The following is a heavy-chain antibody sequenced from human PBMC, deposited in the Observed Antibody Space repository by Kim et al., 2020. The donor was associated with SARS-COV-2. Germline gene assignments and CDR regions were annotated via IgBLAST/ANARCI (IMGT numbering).Heavy chain of an antibody. D-gene: IGHD1-1*01. V-gene: IGHV1-46*01. CDR3: ARDLGFSLTKRGVERRYYYGMDV. CDR2: INPSGGST. CDR1: GYTFTSYY. J-gene: IGHJ6*02. Sequence: ASVKVSCKASGYTFTSYYMHWVRQAPGQGLEWMGIINPSGGSTSYAQKFQGRVTMTRDTSTSTVYMELSSLRSEDTAVYYCARDLGFSLTKRGVERRYYYGMDVWGHGTTVTVSS.